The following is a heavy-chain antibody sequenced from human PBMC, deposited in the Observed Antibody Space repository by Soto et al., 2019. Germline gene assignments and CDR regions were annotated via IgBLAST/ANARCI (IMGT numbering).Heavy chain of an antibody. J-gene: IGHJ5*02. CDR3: ARGVGYYDFWSGSPDWFDP. V-gene: IGHV3-74*01. D-gene: IGHD3-3*01. Sequence: GGSLRLSCAASGFTLSSYWMHWVRQAPGNGLVWVSRINSDGSSTSYADSVKGRFTISRDNAKNTLYLQMNSLRAEDTAVYYCARGVGYYDFWSGSPDWFDPWGQGTLVTVSS. CDR2: INSDGSST. CDR1: GFTLSSYW.